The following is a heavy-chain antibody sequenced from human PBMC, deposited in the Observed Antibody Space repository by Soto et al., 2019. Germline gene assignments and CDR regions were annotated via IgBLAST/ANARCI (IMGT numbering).Heavy chain of an antibody. CDR2: IYYSGST. CDR1: GGSISSGGYY. D-gene: IGHD2-8*01. Sequence: SETLSLTCTVSGGSISSGGYYWSWIRQHPGKGLEWIGYIYYSGSTYYNPSLKSRVTISVDTSKNQFSLKLSSVTAADTAVYYCARHDGARATYYFDYWGQGTLVTVSS. CDR3: ARHDGARATYYFDY. J-gene: IGHJ4*02. V-gene: IGHV4-31*03.